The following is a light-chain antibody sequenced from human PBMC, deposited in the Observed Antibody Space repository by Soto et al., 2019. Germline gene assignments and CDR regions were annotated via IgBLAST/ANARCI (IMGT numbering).Light chain of an antibody. CDR2: GAS. CDR3: QQLNAYPHS. Sequence: DIQMTQSPSSLSTSVGDRVTITCRASQDISNYLAWYLQKPGKAPKLLIYGASTLHSGVPSRFSGSGSGTDFTLTVSSLQPEDFATYYCQQLNAYPHSFGGGTKVDIK. J-gene: IGKJ4*01. CDR1: QDISNY. V-gene: IGKV1-9*01.